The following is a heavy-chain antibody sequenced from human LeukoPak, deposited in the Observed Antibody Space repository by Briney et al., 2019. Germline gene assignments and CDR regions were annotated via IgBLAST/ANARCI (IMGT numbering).Heavy chain of an antibody. CDR1: GFTFSSYN. CDR2: ISSSSSTI. Sequence: GGSLRLSCAASGFTFSSYNMNWVRQAPGKGLEWVSYISSSSSTIYHADSVKGRFTISRDNAKNSLYLQVNSLRDEDTAVYYCARESAIFVPFDFWGQGTLVTVSS. V-gene: IGHV3-48*02. D-gene: IGHD3-3*01. J-gene: IGHJ4*02. CDR3: ARESAIFVPFDF.